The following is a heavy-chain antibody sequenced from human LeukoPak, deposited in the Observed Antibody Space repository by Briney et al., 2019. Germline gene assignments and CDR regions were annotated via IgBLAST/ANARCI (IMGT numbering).Heavy chain of an antibody. CDR1: GFTFSDYY. CDR2: ISSSSSYT. D-gene: IGHD4-23*01. Sequence: GGSLRLSCAASGFTFSDYYMSWIRQAPGKGLECVSYISSSSSYTNYADSVKGRFTISRNNAKNSLYLQMNSLRAEDTAVYYCARDYGGNSGYYYGMDVWGQGTTVTVSS. V-gene: IGHV3-11*06. CDR3: ARDYGGNSGYYYGMDV. J-gene: IGHJ6*02.